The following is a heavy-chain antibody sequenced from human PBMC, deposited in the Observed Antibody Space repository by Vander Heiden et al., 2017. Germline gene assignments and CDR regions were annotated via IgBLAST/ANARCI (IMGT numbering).Heavy chain of an antibody. CDR1: GGSITSGGYY. CDR3: ARGGVGSGGFDP. CDR2: TYYSGNT. Sequence: QVQLQESGPGLVKPSQTLSLTCNVSGGSITSGGYYWSWIRQHPGKGLEWIGYTYYSGNTYYNPPLKSRVTISVDTSKNQFSRRLSSVTAADTAVYYCARGGVGSGGFDPWGQGTLVTVSS. J-gene: IGHJ5*02. V-gene: IGHV4-31*03. D-gene: IGHD3-10*01.